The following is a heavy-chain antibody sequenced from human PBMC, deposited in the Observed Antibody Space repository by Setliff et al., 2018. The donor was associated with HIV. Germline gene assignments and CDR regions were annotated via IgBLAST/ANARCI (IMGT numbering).Heavy chain of an antibody. CDR2: IIPMFGTG. J-gene: IGHJ4*02. D-gene: IGHD2-2*01. CDR1: GGTFSSYG. CDR3: ASESACSSTSCPKVLDY. Sequence: SVKVSCKASGGTFSSYGISWVRQAPGQGLEWMGAIIPMFGTGFYAQKFQGRVTITTDESRTTSYMELSSLRLEDTAVYYCASESACSSTSCPKVLDYWGQGTLVTVSS. V-gene: IGHV1-69*05.